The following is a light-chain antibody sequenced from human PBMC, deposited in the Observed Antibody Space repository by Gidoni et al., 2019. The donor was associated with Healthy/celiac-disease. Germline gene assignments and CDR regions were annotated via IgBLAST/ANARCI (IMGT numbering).Light chain of an antibody. CDR2: STN. CDR3: AAWDDSLNGVV. CDR1: SSNIGSNT. V-gene: IGLV1-44*01. J-gene: IGLJ2*01. Sequence: QSVLTQPPSASGTPGQRVTISWSGSSSNIGSNTVNWSQQLPGTAPKLLIDSTNQRPPVVPDRFSGSKSGTSASLAISGLQSEDEADYYCAAWDDSLNGVVFGGGTKLTVL.